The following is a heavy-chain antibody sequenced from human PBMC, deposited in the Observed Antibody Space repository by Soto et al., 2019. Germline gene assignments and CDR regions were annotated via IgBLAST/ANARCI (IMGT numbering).Heavy chain of an antibody. CDR2: ISGSGGST. V-gene: IGHV3-23*01. Sequence: GSLRLSLAASGFTFSSYDMSWVRRAPGKGLEWVSAISGSGGSTYYADSVKGRFTISRDNSKNTLYLQMNSLRAEDTAVYYCAKDEKPPLLCFREPPYAFDIWGQWP. J-gene: IGHJ3*02. CDR1: GFTFSSYD. D-gene: IGHD3-10*01. CDR3: AKDEKPPLLCFREPPYAFDI.